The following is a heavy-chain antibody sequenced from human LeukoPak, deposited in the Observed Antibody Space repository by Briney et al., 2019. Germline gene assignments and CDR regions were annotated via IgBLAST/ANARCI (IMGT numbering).Heavy chain of an antibody. V-gene: IGHV3-74*01. J-gene: IGHJ4*02. D-gene: IGHD6-13*01. CDR3: AKDKNWKAAAGYFDY. CDR1: GFAFSSNW. Sequence: GGSLRLSCAASGFAFSSNWMHWVRQTPGKGLVWVSRINSGGSGTSYADSVEGRFTISRDNAKNTLYLQMNSLRTEDTALYYCAKDKNWKAAAGYFDYWGQGTLVTVSS. CDR2: INSGGSGT.